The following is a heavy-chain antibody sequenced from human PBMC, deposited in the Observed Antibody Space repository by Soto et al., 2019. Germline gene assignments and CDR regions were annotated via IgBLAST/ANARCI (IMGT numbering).Heavy chain of an antibody. J-gene: IGHJ4*02. CDR1: GFTFSNYG. CDR2: TSYDGSNK. Sequence: GGSLRLSCAASGFTFSNYGMHWVRQAPGKGLEWVAVTSYDGSNKYYADSVKGRFTISRDNSKNTVYLQMNSLRAEDTAVYYCARDKRWLQAPQYYFDYWGQGTLVTVSS. CDR3: ARDKRWLQAPQYYFDY. V-gene: IGHV3-30*03. D-gene: IGHD5-12*01.